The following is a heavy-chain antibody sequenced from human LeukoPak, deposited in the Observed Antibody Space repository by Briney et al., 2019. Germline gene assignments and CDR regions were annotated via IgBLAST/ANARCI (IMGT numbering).Heavy chain of an antibody. CDR1: GFTFSSYS. Sequence: PGGSLRLSCAPSGFTFSSYSMNWIRQAPGKGLEWVSYISTSGSATYYADSVKGRFTISRDNAKNSLYLQMNSLRAEDTAVYYCARDPYSSSWRFDYWGQGTLVTVSS. CDR2: ISTSGSAT. CDR3: ARDPYSSSWRFDY. V-gene: IGHV3-48*01. D-gene: IGHD6-13*01. J-gene: IGHJ4*02.